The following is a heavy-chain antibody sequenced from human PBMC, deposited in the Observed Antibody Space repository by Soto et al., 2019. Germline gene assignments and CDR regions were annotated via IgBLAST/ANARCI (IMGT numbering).Heavy chain of an antibody. CDR1: VGSISSSSYY. CDR3: ARPNYGDYDDYYYGMDV. CDR2: IYYSGST. J-gene: IGHJ6*02. Sequence: SETLSLSGTVSVGSISSSSYYWGWILQPPGKGLEWIGSIYYSGSTYYNPSLKSRVTISVDTSKNQFSLKLSSVTAADTAVYYCARPNYGDYDDYYYGMDVWGQGTTVTVSS. D-gene: IGHD4-17*01. V-gene: IGHV4-39*01.